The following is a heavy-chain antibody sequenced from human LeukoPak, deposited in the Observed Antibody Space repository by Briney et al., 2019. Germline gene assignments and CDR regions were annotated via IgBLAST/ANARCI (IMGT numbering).Heavy chain of an antibody. Sequence: SETLSLTYTVSGGSISSYYWSWIRQPPGKGLEWIGYIYCSGSTNYNPSLKSRVTISVDTSKNQFSLKLSSVTAADTAVYYCARLSLGSLYYDSSGFFDYWGQGTLVTVSS. CDR1: GGSISSYY. D-gene: IGHD3-22*01. CDR2: IYCSGST. V-gene: IGHV4-59*08. CDR3: ARLSLGSLYYDSSGFFDY. J-gene: IGHJ4*02.